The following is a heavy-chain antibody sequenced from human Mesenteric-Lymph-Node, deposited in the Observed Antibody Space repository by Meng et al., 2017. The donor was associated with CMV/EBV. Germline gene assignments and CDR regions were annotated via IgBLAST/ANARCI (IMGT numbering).Heavy chain of an antibody. D-gene: IGHD6-19*01. J-gene: IGHJ4*02. CDR3: ARPLERMAVSGPLDY. V-gene: IGHV1-69*06. CDR1: GYTFTSYG. Sequence: SVKVSCKASGYTFTSYGISWVRQAPGQRLEWMGGIVPDVGTPNYAPKFQGRVTITADKSTSTVYMELSSLRSEDTALYYCARPLERMAVSGPLDYWGQGTLVTVSS. CDR2: IVPDVGTP.